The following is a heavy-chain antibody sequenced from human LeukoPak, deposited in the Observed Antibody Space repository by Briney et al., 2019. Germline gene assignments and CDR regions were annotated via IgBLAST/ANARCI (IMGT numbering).Heavy chain of an antibody. V-gene: IGHV3-9*01. Sequence: GGSLRLSCVASGFPFDEFAMHWVRQTPGKGLEWVSVISWNSGSTHCANSVKGRFTISRDNAKSSLYLQMNSLRAEDTAFYYCAKDSGSVGPNWFDPWGQGTLVSVSS. J-gene: IGHJ5*02. CDR1: GFPFDEFA. D-gene: IGHD1-26*01. CDR2: ISWNSGST. CDR3: AKDSGSVGPNWFDP.